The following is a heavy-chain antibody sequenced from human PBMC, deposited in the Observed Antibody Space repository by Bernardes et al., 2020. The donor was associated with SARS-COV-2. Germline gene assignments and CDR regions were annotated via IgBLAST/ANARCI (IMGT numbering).Heavy chain of an antibody. CDR2: ITSKVDGTVT. V-gene: IGHV3-74*03. Sequence: GGSLRLSCAASGFTFSDAWMGWVRQAPGKGLEWVGRITSKVDGTVTQYADSVKGRFTISRDNAKNTLYLQMDSLGVEDTAVYYCARDFGGESDYWGQGTLVTVSS. CDR3: ARDFGGESDY. CDR1: GFTFSDAW. D-gene: IGHD2-21*01. J-gene: IGHJ4*02.